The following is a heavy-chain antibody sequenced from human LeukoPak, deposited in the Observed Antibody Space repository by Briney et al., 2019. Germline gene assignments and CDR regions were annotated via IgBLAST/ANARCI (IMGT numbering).Heavy chain of an antibody. J-gene: IGHJ3*02. Sequence: SETLSLTCTVSGGSISSYYWSWIRQPPGKGMEWIGYIYYRGNTNYNHCLKSRVTISVDTSKKEFSLMLTSVTAADTAVYYCARSRDVYNGHALDIWGQGTMVTVSS. CDR2: IYYRGNT. CDR3: ARSRDVYNGHALDI. V-gene: IGHV4-59*01. CDR1: GGSISSYY. D-gene: IGHD5-24*01.